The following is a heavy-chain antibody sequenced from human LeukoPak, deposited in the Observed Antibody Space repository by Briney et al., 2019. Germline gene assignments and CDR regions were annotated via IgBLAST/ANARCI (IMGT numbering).Heavy chain of an antibody. V-gene: IGHV1-46*01. J-gene: IGHJ3*02. Sequence: ASVKVSCKASGYTFTSYYMHWVRQAPGQGLEWMGIINPSGGSTSYAQKFQGRVTMTRDTSTSTVYMELSNLRSEDTAMYYCARIYSSGYYSRGAFDIWGQGTMVTVSS. CDR2: INPSGGST. CDR3: ARIYSSGYYSRGAFDI. CDR1: GYTFTSYY. D-gene: IGHD3-22*01.